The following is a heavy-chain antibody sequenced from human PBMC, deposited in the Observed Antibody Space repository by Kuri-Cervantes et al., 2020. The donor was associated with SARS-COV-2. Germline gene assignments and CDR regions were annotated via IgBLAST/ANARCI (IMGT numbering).Heavy chain of an antibody. CDR2: MYVNGET. Sequence: LSLTCAASGFTVSTNYMSWVRQAPGKGLEWVSLMYVNGETYYADSVKGRFTISRDNSKNTLYLEMNSLRVEDTAVYYCAKDPLYRGTYDLGKLDYWGRGTLVTVSS. J-gene: IGHJ4*02. D-gene: IGHD3-3*01. V-gene: IGHV3-66*01. CDR3: AKDPLYRGTYDLGKLDY. CDR1: GFTVSTNY.